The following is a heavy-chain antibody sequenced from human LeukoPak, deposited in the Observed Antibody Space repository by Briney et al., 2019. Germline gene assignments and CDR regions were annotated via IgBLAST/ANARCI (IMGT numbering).Heavy chain of an antibody. D-gene: IGHD2-2*01. CDR3: ARYCSSTSCQRSGWFDP. J-gene: IGHJ5*02. V-gene: IGHV1-69*05. Sequence: SVKVSCKASGGPFSSYAISGVRQAPGQGLEWMGGIIPIFGTANYAQKFQGRVTITTDESTSTAYMELSSLRSEDTAVYYCARYCSSTSCQRSGWFDPWGQGTLVTVSS. CDR1: GGPFSSYA. CDR2: IIPIFGTA.